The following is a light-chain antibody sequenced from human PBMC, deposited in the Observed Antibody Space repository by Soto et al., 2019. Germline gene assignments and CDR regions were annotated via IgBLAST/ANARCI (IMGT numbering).Light chain of an antibody. CDR2: DAS. Sequence: EIVLTQSPAPLSLSPGERATLSCRASQSVSSYLAWYQQKPGQAPRLLIYDASNRATGIPARVSGSGSGTDFTLTISSVEPEDFAVYYCQQRSNGPPIFTFGPGTKVAIK. V-gene: IGKV3-11*01. CDR1: QSVSSY. J-gene: IGKJ3*01. CDR3: QQRSNGPPIFT.